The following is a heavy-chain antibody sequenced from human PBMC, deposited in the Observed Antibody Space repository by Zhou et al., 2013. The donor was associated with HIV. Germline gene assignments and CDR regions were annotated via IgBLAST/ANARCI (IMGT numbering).Heavy chain of an antibody. CDR3: ARGSIVVVTAMTPSWYFDL. CDR1: GGSIHNHY. D-gene: IGHD2-21*02. V-gene: IGHV4-59*11. J-gene: IGHJ2*01. Sequence: QVQLQESGPGLVKPSETLSLTCTASGGSIHNHYWSWIRQPPGKGLEWIGYIYTSGSTNYNPSLKSRVAISVDTSKNQFSLKLSSVTAADTAVYYCARGSIVVVTAMTPSWYFDLWGLAPWSLSPQ. CDR2: IYTSGST.